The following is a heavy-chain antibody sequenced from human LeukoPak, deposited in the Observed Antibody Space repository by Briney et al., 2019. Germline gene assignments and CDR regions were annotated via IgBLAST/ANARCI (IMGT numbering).Heavy chain of an antibody. CDR3: ANDYGDYLFYFDY. D-gene: IGHD4-17*01. J-gene: IGHJ4*02. CDR1: GFTFSSYA. Sequence: GGSLRLSCAASGFTFSSYAMSWVRQAPGKGLEWVSAISGSGGSTYYADSAKGRFTISRDNSKNTLYLQMNSLRAEDTAVYYCANDYGDYLFYFDYWGQGTLVTVSS. V-gene: IGHV3-23*01. CDR2: ISGSGGST.